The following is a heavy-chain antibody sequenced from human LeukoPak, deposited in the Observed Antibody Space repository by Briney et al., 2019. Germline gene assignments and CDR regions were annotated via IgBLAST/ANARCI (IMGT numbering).Heavy chain of an antibody. CDR1: GGSFRGYY. D-gene: IGHD3-22*01. CDR2: LNHSGST. CDR3: ARRMAYYYDSSGYKDDY. Sequence: PSETLSLTCAVYGGSFRGYYSRWIRHPPGKGREWIGELNHSGSTNYNPSLKSRVTISVDTAKNQFSLKLSSVTAADTAVYYCARRMAYYYDSSGYKDDYWGHGTLVTVSS. J-gene: IGHJ4*01. V-gene: IGHV4-34*01.